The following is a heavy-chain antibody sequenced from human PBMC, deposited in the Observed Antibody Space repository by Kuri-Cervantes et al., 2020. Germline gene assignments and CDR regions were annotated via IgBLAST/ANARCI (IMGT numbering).Heavy chain of an antibody. V-gene: IGHV3-23*01. Sequence: GGSLRLSCAASGFTFTSYAMSWVRQAPGKGLGWVSSISGSGGTTYYADSMKGRFTISRDNSKNTLSLQMNSLRAEDTALYYCAKQSRPTADCCWPWYFDLWGRGTLVTVSS. D-gene: IGHD2-21*02. J-gene: IGHJ2*01. CDR3: AKQSRPTADCCWPWYFDL. CDR1: GFTFTSYA. CDR2: ISGSGGTT.